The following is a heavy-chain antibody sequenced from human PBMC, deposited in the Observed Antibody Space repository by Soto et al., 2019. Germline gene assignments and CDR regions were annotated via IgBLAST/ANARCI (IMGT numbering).Heavy chain of an antibody. CDR1: GFTVSSNY. Sequence: PGGSLRLSCAASGFTVSSNYMSWVRQAPGKGLEWVSVIYSGGSTYYADSVKGRFTISRHNSKNTLYLQMNSLRAEDTAVYYCAREQSPGDYDVWSGRLTTGYYMDVWGKGTKVTVSS. CDR3: AREQSPGDYDVWSGRLTTGYYMDV. J-gene: IGHJ6*03. V-gene: IGHV3-53*04. D-gene: IGHD3-3*01. CDR2: IYSGGST.